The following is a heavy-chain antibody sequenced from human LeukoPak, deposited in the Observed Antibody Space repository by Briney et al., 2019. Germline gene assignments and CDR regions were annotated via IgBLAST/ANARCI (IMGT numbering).Heavy chain of an antibody. CDR3: XRXYGGNSDFDY. V-gene: IGHV4-31*03. Sequence: PSETLSLTCTVSGGSISSGGYYWSWIRQHPGKGLEWIGYIYYSGSTYYNPSLKSRVTISVDTSKNQFSLKLSSVTAADTAVFYCXRXYGGNSDFDYWGQGTLVTVSS. CDR2: IYYSGST. D-gene: IGHD4-23*01. CDR1: GGSISSGGYY. J-gene: IGHJ4*02.